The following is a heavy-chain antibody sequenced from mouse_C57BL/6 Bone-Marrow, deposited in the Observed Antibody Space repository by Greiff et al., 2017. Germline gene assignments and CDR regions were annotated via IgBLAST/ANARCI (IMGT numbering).Heavy chain of an antibody. CDR3: ARGYYFDT. V-gene: IGHV7-1*01. CDR2: SRNKANDYTT. CDR1: GFTFSDFY. Sequence: EVKLMESGGGLVQSGRSLRLSCATSGFTFSDFYMEWVRQAPGKGLEWIAASRNKANDYTTEYSASVKGRFIVSRDTSQSILYLQMNALRAEDTAIYYCARGYYFDTWGQGTTLTVSS. J-gene: IGHJ2*01.